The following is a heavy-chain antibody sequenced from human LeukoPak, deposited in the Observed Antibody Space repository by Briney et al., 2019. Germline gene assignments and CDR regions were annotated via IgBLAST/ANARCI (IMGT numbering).Heavy chain of an antibody. Sequence: ASVKVSCKASGYTFTGYYMHWVRQAPGQGLEWMGWINPNSGDTNYAQKFQGWVTMTRDTSISTAYMELSRLRSDDTAVYYCARDYYGSGTRGAFDIWGQGTMVTVSS. CDR2: INPNSGDT. CDR3: ARDYYGSGTRGAFDI. CDR1: GYTFTGYY. J-gene: IGHJ3*02. D-gene: IGHD3-10*01. V-gene: IGHV1-2*04.